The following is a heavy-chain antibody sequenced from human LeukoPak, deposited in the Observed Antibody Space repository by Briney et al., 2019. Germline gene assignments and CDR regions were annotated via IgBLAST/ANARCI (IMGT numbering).Heavy chain of an antibody. J-gene: IGHJ4*02. CDR3: ARDPRPLDY. CDR1: GFSFSSYW. CDR2: IKQDGSAE. Sequence: GGSLRLSCAASGFSFSSYWMSWVRQAPGKGLEWVANIKQDGSAEYYADSVKGRFTISRDNAKNSLYLQMNSLKAEDTAVYYCARDPRPLDYWGQGTLVTVSS. V-gene: IGHV3-7*01.